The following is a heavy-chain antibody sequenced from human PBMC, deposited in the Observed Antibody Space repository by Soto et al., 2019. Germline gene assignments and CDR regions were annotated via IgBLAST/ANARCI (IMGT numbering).Heavy chain of an antibody. J-gene: IGHJ5*02. V-gene: IGHV1-8*01. D-gene: IGHD1-1*01. CDR1: GYTFTSYD. Sequence: ASVKVSCKASGYTFTSYDINWVRQATGQGLEWMGWMNPNSGNTGYAQKFQGRVTMTRDISTSTAYMELSSLRSEDTAVYYCARGGTGSPNWFDPWGQGTLVTVSS. CDR3: ARGGTGSPNWFDP. CDR2: MNPNSGNT.